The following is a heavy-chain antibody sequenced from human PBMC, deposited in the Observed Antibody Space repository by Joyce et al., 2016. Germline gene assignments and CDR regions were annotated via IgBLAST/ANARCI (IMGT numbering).Heavy chain of an antibody. CDR2: SYYSGST. V-gene: IGHV4-59*11. D-gene: IGHD7-27*01. CDR3: ARGLGTPYGMDV. Sequence: QVQLQESGPGLVKPSETLSLTCTVSGGSISIHYWSWIRQPPGKRLECMGYSYYSGSTNYNPSLKSRVTIAVDTSKNQFSLKLRSVSAADTAVYYCARGLGTPYGMDVWGQGTTVTVSS. CDR1: GGSISIHY. J-gene: IGHJ6*02.